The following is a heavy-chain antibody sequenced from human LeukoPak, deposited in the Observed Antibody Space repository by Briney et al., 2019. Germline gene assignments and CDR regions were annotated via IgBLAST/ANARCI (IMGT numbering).Heavy chain of an antibody. CDR3: ARGIGRTVENDAFDI. CDR2: ISSSSSYI. CDR1: GFTFSSYS. D-gene: IGHD3/OR15-3a*01. V-gene: IGHV3-21*01. J-gene: IGHJ3*02. Sequence: GGSLRLSCAASGFTFSSYSMNWVRQAPGKGLEWVSSISSSSSYIYYADSVKGRFTISRDNAKNSLYLQMNSLRAEDTAVYYCARGIGRTVENDAFDIWGQGTMVTVSS.